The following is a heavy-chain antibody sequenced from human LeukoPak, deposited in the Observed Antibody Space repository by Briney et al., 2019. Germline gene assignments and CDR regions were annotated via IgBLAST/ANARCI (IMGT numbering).Heavy chain of an antibody. CDR1: GGTISRYY. D-gene: IGHD1-26*01. CDR2: IDYSGST. J-gene: IGHJ3*02. Sequence: KPSETLSLTCTVSGGTISRYYWSWIRQPPGKGLEWIAYIDYSGSTNSNPSLKSRLTISLDASKNQFSLKLSSVTAADTAVYYCARDRRRDRLHAFDIWGQGTMVTVSS. CDR3: ARDRRRDRLHAFDI. V-gene: IGHV4-59*01.